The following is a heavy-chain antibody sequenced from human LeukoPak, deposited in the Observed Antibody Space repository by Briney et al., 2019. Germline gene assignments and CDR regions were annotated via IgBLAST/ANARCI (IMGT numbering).Heavy chain of an antibody. CDR3: AKSDDFWSGYYVDY. CDR2: ISGSGGST. D-gene: IGHD3-3*01. V-gene: IGHV3-23*01. CDR1: GFTFSSYA. Sequence: GGSLRLSCAASGFTFSSYAMSWVRQAPGEGLEWVSAISGSGGSTYYADSVKGRFTISRDNSKNTLYLQMNSLRAEDTAVYYCAKSDDFWSGYYVDYWGQGTLVTVSS. J-gene: IGHJ4*02.